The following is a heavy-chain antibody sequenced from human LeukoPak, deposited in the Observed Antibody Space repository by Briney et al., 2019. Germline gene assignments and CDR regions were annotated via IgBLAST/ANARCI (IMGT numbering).Heavy chain of an antibody. D-gene: IGHD2-15*01. Sequence: SETLSLTRTVSGGSISSYYWSWIRQPPGKGLEWIGYIYYSGSTNYNPSLKSRVTISVDTSKNQFSLKLSSVTAADTAVYYCARDLGGGNFDYWGQGTLVTVSS. CDR3: ARDLGGGNFDY. CDR2: IYYSGST. J-gene: IGHJ4*02. CDR1: GGSISSYY. V-gene: IGHV4-59*01.